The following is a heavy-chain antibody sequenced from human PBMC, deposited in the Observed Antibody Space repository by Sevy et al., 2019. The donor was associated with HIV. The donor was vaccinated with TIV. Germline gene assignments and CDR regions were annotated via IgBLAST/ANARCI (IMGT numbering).Heavy chain of an antibody. D-gene: IGHD5-12*01. CDR1: GLTFSDYY. CDR2: ISSSGNSL. V-gene: IGHV3-11*01. J-gene: IGHJ4*02. CDR3: ARGGRQWLRLIDY. Sequence: GGSLRLSCAASGLTFSDYYMSWIRQAPGKGLEWVSYISSSGNSLYYADSVKGRFTISRDNAKKSLYLQMNSLRAEDTAVYYCARGGRQWLRLIDYWGQGTLVTVSS.